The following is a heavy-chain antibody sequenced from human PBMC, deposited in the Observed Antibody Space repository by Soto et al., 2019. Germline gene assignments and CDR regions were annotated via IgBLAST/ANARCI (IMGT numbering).Heavy chain of an antibody. D-gene: IGHD3-22*01. CDR2: IIPIFGTA. CDR3: AGDVHYYDGGGYYPLSFAFAI. CDR1: GGTFSSYA. Sequence: QVQLVQSGAEVKKPGSSVKVSCKASGGTFSSYAISWVRQAPGQGLEWMGGIIPIFGTANYAQKFQGRVTMIADEATSTADLEVSSRRSDDEAVDYCAGDVHYYDGGGYYPLSFAFAIWGQGTMVTVSS. V-gene: IGHV1-69*01. J-gene: IGHJ3*02.